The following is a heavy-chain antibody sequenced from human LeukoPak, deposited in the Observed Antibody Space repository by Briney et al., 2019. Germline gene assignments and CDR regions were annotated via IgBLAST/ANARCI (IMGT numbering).Heavy chain of an antibody. CDR1: GFTFSSYA. CDR2: FSGSGGST. V-gene: IGHV3-23*01. D-gene: IGHD2-15*01. CDR3: ARDRGTPVVVVAAKGNRDAFDI. J-gene: IGHJ3*02. Sequence: GGSLRLSCAASGFTFSSYAMSWVRQAPGKGLECISGFSGSGGSTYYADSVKGRFTISRDNSKNTLYLQMNSLRAEDTAVYYCARDRGTPVVVVAAKGNRDAFDIWGQGTMVTVSS.